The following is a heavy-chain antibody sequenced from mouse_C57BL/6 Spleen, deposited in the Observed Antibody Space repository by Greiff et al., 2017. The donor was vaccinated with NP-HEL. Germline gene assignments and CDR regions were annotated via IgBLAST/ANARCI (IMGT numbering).Heavy chain of an antibody. D-gene: IGHD1-1*01. Sequence: QVQLQQPGAELVRPGSSVKLSCKASGYTFTSYWMDWVKQRPGQGLEWIGNIYPSDSETHYNQKFKDKATLTVDKSSSTAYMQLSSLTSEDSAVYYCARGGDYYAFYAMDYWGQGTSGTVSS. J-gene: IGHJ4*01. V-gene: IGHV1-61*01. CDR3: ARGGDYYAFYAMDY. CDR2: IYPSDSET. CDR1: GYTFTSYW.